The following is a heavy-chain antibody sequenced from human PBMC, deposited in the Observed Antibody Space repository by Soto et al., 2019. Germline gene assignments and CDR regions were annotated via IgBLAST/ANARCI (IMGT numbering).Heavy chain of an antibody. V-gene: IGHV1-46*01. D-gene: IGHD2-15*01. J-gene: IGHJ4*02. CDR3: ARDSSIVVDGGSCQDY. CDR2: INPSGGST. Sequence: ASVKVSCKASGYTFTNSHIHWVRQAPGQGFEWMGIINPSGGSTTYAQKFQGRVTMTTDTSTSTVYMELSSLRSDDTAVYYCARDSSIVVDGGSCQDYWGQGTQVTVSS. CDR1: GYTFTNSH.